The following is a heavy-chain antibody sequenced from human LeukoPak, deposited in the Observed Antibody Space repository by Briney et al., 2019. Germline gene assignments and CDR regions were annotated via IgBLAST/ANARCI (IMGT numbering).Heavy chain of an antibody. Sequence: GGSLRLSCAASGFTFSNYSMNWVRQAPGKGLEWVSSISSSSSYIYYADSVKGRFTISRDNAKNSLYLQMNSLRAEDTAVYYRARDTVTRGYYYYYGMDVWGQGTTVTVSS. D-gene: IGHD4-17*01. CDR1: GFTFSNYS. V-gene: IGHV3-21*01. J-gene: IGHJ6*02. CDR2: ISSSSSYI. CDR3: ARDTVTRGYYYYYGMDV.